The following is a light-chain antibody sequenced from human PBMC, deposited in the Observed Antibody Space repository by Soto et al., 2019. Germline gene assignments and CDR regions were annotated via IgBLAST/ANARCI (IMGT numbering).Light chain of an antibody. Sequence: DIVMTQSPDSLAVSLGERATINCKSSQSVLYSSNNKNYLAWYQQKPGQPPKLLIYWASTRESGVPDRFSGSGSGTDFTLTISSLQAEDVAVYYCQQYSTQTTFSQGTKVEIK. V-gene: IGKV4-1*01. J-gene: IGKJ1*01. CDR1: QSVLYSSNNKNY. CDR3: QQYSTQTT. CDR2: WAS.